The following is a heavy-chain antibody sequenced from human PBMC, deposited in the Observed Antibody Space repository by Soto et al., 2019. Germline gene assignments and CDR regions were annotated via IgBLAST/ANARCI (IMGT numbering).Heavy chain of an antibody. CDR3: ARGDHDYVWGQSKYYFDY. J-gene: IGHJ4*02. CDR1: GYTFTGYY. CDR2: INPNSGGT. D-gene: IGHD3-16*01. V-gene: IGHV1-2*02. Sequence: QVQLVQSGAEVKKPGASVKVSCKASGYTFTGYYMHWVRQAPGQGLEWMGWINPNSGGTNYAQKFQGRVTMTRDTSISTAYMELSRLRSDDTAVYYCARGDHDYVWGQSKYYFDYWGQGTLVTVSS.